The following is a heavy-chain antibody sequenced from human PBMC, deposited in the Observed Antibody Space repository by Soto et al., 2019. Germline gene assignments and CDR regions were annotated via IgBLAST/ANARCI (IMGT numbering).Heavy chain of an antibody. CDR3: ARGDPPLGYCTNRVCYSFDN. CDR1: GFTFSNYG. CDR2: IWYAGNNK. V-gene: IGHV3-33*01. Sequence: QVQLVESGGGVVQPGRSLRLSCAASGFTFSNYGMHWVRQAPGKGLEWVAVIWYAGNNKYYADSVKGRFTISRDKSKNTLCLQMNSLRAEDTAVYYCARGDPPLGYCTNRVCYSFDNWVQGTLVTVSS. D-gene: IGHD2-8*01. J-gene: IGHJ4*02.